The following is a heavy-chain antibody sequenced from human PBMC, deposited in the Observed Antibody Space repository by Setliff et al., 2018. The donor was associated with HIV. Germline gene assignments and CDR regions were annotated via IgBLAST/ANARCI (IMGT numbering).Heavy chain of an antibody. CDR3: AKTLPTLYPPHDYYFAMDV. CDR1: GFTFSTYA. D-gene: IGHD2-15*01. Sequence: GGSLRLSCAVSGFTFSTYAMSWVRQAPGKGLEWVSVISGSGDSTFYADSLKGRFTISRDNSKSTPYLQMNSLRAEDTAVYYCAKTLPTLYPPHDYYFAMDVWGQGTTVTVSS. J-gene: IGHJ6*02. CDR2: ISGSGDST. V-gene: IGHV3-23*01.